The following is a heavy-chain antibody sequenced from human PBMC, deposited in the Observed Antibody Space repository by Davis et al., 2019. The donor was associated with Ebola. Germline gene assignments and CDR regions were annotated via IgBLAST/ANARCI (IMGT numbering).Heavy chain of an antibody. V-gene: IGHV3-21*04. CDR2: ISSSSSYI. D-gene: IGHD3-22*01. Sequence: GESLKISCTDSVITFSSYAMTWVRQAPGKGLEWVSSISSSSSYIYYADSVKGRFTISRDNAKNSLYLQMNSLRAEDTAVYYCAAENGWLDGLDYWGQGTLVTVSS. CDR3: AAENGWLDGLDY. J-gene: IGHJ4*02. CDR1: VITFSSYA.